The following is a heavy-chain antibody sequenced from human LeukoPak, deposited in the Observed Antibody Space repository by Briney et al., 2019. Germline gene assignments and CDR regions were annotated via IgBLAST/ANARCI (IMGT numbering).Heavy chain of an antibody. Sequence: PSETLSLTCTVSRGSISSSTYYWSWVRQPPGKGLEWIASIYYTGSTYYNPSLKSRVTISLDMSKNEFSLTMSSVTAADTAVYFCTAEKNGSPHYWGWGTQVTVSS. CDR2: IYYTGST. CDR3: TAEKNGSPHY. J-gene: IGHJ4*02. V-gene: IGHV4-39*07. CDR1: RGSISSSTYY. D-gene: IGHD2-8*01.